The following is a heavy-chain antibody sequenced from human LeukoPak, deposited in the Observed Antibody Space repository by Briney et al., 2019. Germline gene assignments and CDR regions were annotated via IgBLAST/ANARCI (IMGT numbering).Heavy chain of an antibody. CDR2: IYYSGST. Sequence: SETLSLTCAVSGGSISSNSYYWGWIRQPPGKGLEWIGSIYYSGSTYYNPSLKSRVTISVDTSKNQFSLKLSSVTAADTAVYYCARLLWFGESGFDAFDMWGQGTMVTVSS. D-gene: IGHD3-10*01. CDR3: ARLLWFGESGFDAFDM. V-gene: IGHV4-39*01. CDR1: GGSISSNSYY. J-gene: IGHJ3*02.